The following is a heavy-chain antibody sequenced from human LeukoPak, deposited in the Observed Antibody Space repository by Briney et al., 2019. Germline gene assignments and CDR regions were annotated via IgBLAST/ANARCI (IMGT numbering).Heavy chain of an antibody. CDR3: ARDRYGGFDY. D-gene: IGHD1-26*01. CDR2: IYYSGST. V-gene: IGHV4-59*01. Sequence: SETLSLTCTVSGGSISSYYWSWIRQPPGKGLEWIGYIYYSGSTNYNPSLKSRVTISVDTSKNQFPLKLSSVTAADTAVYYCARDRYGGFDYWGQGTLVTVSS. CDR1: GGSISSYY. J-gene: IGHJ4*02.